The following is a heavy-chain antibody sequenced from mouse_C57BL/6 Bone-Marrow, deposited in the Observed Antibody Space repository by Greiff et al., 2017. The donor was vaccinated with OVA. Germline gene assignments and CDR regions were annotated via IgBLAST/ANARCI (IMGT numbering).Heavy chain of an antibody. CDR1: GYAFSSYW. CDR3: AKRFAY. V-gene: IGHV1-80*01. J-gene: IGHJ3*01. Sequence: QVQLKQSGAELVKPGASVKISCKASGYAFSSYWMNWVKRRPGKGLEGIGQIYPGDGDTNYNGKFKGKATLTADKSSSTAYMQLSSLTSEDSAVYFCAKRFAYWGQGTLVTVSA. CDR2: IYPGDGDT.